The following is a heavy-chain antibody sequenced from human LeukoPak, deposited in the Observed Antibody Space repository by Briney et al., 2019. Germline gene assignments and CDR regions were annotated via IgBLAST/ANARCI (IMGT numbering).Heavy chain of an antibody. V-gene: IGHV3-48*03. J-gene: IGHJ4*02. CDR2: ISTGGSTM. Sequence: GGSLRLSCVASGFTFRGYEMNWVRQAPGKGLEWISYISTGGSTMFYADSVKGRFTISRDNARNSLYLQMNSLKTEDTAVYYCTRDISTTYYWGQGILVTVSS. D-gene: IGHD1-1*01. CDR3: TRDISTTYY. CDR1: GFTFRGYE.